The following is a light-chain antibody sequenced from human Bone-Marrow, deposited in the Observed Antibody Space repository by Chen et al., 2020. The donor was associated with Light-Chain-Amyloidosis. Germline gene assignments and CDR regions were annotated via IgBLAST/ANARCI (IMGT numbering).Light chain of an antibody. V-gene: IGLV3-25*03. CDR2: RDT. CDR1: DLPTKY. CDR3: QSADSSGPYEVI. J-gene: IGLJ2*01. Sequence: SYELTQPPSVSVSPGQTARITCSGDDLPTKYAYWYQQKPGQAPVLVIHRDTERPSGISERFSGSSSGTTATLTISGVQAEDEADDHCQSADSSGPYEVIFGGGTTLTVL.